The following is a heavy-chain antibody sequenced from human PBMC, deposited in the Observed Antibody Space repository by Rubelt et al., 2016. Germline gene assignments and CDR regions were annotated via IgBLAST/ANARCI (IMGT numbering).Heavy chain of an antibody. V-gene: IGHV1-18*01. D-gene: IGHD1-26*01. CDR2: ISAYNGNT. CDR3: ARDPIELSIYGMDA. Sequence: QVQLVQSGAEVKKPGASVKVSCKASGYTFTSYGISWVRQAPGQGLEWMGWISAYNGNTNYAQKLQVRVTMPTDTSTSKADMELRSLISDDTAVYYCARDPIELSIYGMDAWGQGTTVTVSS. J-gene: IGHJ6*02. CDR1: GYTFTSYG.